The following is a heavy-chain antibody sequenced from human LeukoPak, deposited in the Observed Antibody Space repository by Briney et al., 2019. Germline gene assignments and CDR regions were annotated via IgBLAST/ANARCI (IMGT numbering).Heavy chain of an antibody. V-gene: IGHV4-39*07. CDR1: GGSISSSSYY. CDR3: ARDMWIAARPRKKNWFDP. Sequence: SETLSLTCTVSGGSISSSSYYWGWIRQAPGKGLEWIGSIYYSGSTYYNPSLKSRVTISVDTSKNQFSLKLSSVTAADTAVYYCARDMWIAARPRKKNWFDPWGQGTLVTVSS. D-gene: IGHD6-6*01. J-gene: IGHJ5*02. CDR2: IYYSGST.